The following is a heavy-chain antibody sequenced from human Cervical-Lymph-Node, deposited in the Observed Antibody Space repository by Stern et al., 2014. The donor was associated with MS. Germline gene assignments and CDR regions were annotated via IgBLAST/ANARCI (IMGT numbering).Heavy chain of an antibody. Sequence: EAQLVASGGGLVKPGGSLRLSCAASGFTFSSYSMNWVRQAPGKGLEWVSSISSSSSYIYYADSVKGRFTIARDNAKNSMFLQMNSLRAEDTAVYYCASSIVVVPAAENKGFDPWGQGTLVTVSS. CDR1: GFTFSSYS. J-gene: IGHJ5*02. D-gene: IGHD2-2*01. V-gene: IGHV3-21*06. CDR3: ASSIVVVPAAENKGFDP. CDR2: ISSSSSYI.